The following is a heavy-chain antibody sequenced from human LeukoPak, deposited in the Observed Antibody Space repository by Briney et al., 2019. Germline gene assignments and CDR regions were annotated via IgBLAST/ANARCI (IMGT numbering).Heavy chain of an antibody. CDR1: GFTFSIFG. V-gene: IGHV3-30*02. CDR2: ILYDGTNK. J-gene: IGHJ4*02. D-gene: IGHD3-22*01. Sequence: GGSLRLSCAASGFTFSIFGVHWVREARGQGLEGVAFILYDGTNKYYAQSVKGRLPISRDNSKNTLSLQMNSLRVEDTALYYCARDESYASSGYRYWGEGTLVTVYS. CDR3: ARDESYASSGYRY.